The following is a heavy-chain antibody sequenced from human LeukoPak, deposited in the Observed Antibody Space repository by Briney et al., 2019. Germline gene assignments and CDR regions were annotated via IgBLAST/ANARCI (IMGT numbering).Heavy chain of an antibody. Sequence: SETLSLTCTVSGSSISSGDYYWSWIRQPPGKGLEWIGYIYYSGSTYYNPSLKSRVTISVDTSKNQFSLKLSSVTAADTAVYYCARDFHCSSTSCYYRWYFDLWGRGTLVTVSS. J-gene: IGHJ2*01. CDR1: GSSISSGDYY. V-gene: IGHV4-30-4*01. CDR2: IYYSGST. CDR3: ARDFHCSSTSCYYRWYFDL. D-gene: IGHD2-2*01.